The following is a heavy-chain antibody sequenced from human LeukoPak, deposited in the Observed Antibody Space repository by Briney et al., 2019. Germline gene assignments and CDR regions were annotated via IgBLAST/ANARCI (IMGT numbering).Heavy chain of an antibody. V-gene: IGHV1-2*02. CDR3: ARVKGNFWSGYYIY. J-gene: IGHJ4*02. Sequence: ASVKVSCKVSGYTFTGYYMHWVRQAPGQGLEWMGWINPNSGGTNHAQKFQGRVTMTRDTSISTAYMELSRLRSDDTAVYYCARVKGNFWSGYYIYWGQGTLVTVSS. CDR2: INPNSGGT. CDR1: GYTFTGYY. D-gene: IGHD3-3*01.